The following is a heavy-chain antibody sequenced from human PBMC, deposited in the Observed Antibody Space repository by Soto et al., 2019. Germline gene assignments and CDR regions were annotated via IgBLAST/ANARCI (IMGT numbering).Heavy chain of an antibody. D-gene: IGHD2-8*01. J-gene: IGHJ4*02. CDR1: GYSFPSYW. CDR3: ARLSGCNNGVCYKFDY. Sequence: GESLKISCKGSGYSFPSYWIGWVRQMPGKGREWMGIVYPVDSDTRYSPSFQGQVTISADKSISTAYLQWSSLKASDTAMYYCARLSGCNNGVCYKFDYWGQGTLVTVSS. CDR2: VYPVDSDT. V-gene: IGHV5-51*01.